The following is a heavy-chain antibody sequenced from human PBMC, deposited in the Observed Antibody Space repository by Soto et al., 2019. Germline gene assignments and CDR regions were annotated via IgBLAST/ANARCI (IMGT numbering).Heavy chain of an antibody. CDR2: MSGSSSTT. CDR3: AKNQERELPRVIDF. Sequence: PXESLQLSCATSGLTFSNYAMSWVRQAPGGGLEWVSSMSGSSSTTYYADSVRGRFTISRDRSKNTLYLQMSSLRAEDTALYYCAKNQERELPRVIDFWGQGTLVTVSS. J-gene: IGHJ4*02. CDR1: GLTFSNYA. D-gene: IGHD1-7*01. V-gene: IGHV3-23*01.